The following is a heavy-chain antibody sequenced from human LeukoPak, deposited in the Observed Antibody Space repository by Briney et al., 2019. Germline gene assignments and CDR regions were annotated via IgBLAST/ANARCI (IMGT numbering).Heavy chain of an antibody. D-gene: IGHD3-9*01. CDR1: GYTFTSYA. CDR2: INAVNGNT. J-gene: IGHJ4*02. CDR3: ASSPRGYDILTGETEI. V-gene: IGHV1-3*01. Sequence: ASVKVSCKASGYTFTSYAMHWVRRAPGQRLEWMGWINAVNGNTKYSQKFQGRVTITRDTSASTAYMELSSLRSEDTAVYYCASSPRGYDILTGETEIWGQGTLVTVSS.